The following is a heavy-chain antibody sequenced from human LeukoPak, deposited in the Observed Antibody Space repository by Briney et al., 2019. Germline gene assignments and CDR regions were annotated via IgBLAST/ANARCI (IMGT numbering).Heavy chain of an antibody. Sequence: GASVKVSCKASGYTFTSYGISWVRQAPGQGLEWMGWISAYNGNTNYAQKLQGRVTMTTDTSTSTAYMELRGLRSDDTAVYYCARDGYYDSSGSDDYWGQGTLVTVSS. J-gene: IGHJ4*02. V-gene: IGHV1-18*01. D-gene: IGHD3-22*01. CDR1: GYTFTSYG. CDR2: ISAYNGNT. CDR3: ARDGYYDSSGSDDY.